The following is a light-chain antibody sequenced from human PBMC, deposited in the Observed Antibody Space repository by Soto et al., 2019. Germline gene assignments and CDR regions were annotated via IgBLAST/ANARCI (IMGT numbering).Light chain of an antibody. J-gene: IGLJ3*02. CDR2: TNN. Sequence: QSVLTQPPSASGTPGQRVTISCSGGESDIGSNTVHWFQQFPGTAPRLVIYTNNQRPSGVPDRFSGSKSGTSASLVISGLQSEDEADYYCATWDDSLHVCVFGGGTQLTVL. V-gene: IGLV1-44*01. CDR1: ESDIGSNT. CDR3: ATWDDSLHVCV.